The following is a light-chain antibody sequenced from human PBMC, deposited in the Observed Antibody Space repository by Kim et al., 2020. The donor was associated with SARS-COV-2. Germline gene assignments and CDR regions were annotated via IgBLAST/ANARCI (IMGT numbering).Light chain of an antibody. CDR1: QSVSGN. Sequence: EVVMTQTPATLSVSPGDRATLSCRASQSVSGNLAWYQQKPGQSPRLLIYGASIRATGIPARFSGSASGTEFTLTITSLQSEDVAVYFCQQYANWLLTFGGGTKVEIK. V-gene: IGKV3D-15*01. CDR3: QQYANWLLT. CDR2: GAS. J-gene: IGKJ4*01.